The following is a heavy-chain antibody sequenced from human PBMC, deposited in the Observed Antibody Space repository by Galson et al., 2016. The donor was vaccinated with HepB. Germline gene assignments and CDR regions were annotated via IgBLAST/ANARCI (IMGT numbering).Heavy chain of an antibody. V-gene: IGHV3-23*01. CDR3: AKERFWSGYTYFDP. CDR1: GFTFSIQA. J-gene: IGHJ5*02. Sequence: SLRLSCAASGFTFSIQAMSWVRQAPGKGLEWVSSIGGSGTYTYYADSVKGRFTISRDNSQNTLFLHMNSLRAEDTAVYYCAKERFWSGYTYFDPWGQGTLVTVSS. CDR2: IGGSGTYT. D-gene: IGHD3-3*01.